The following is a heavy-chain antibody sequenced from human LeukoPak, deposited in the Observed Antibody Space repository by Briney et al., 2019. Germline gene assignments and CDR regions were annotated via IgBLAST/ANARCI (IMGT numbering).Heavy chain of an antibody. D-gene: IGHD5-24*01. Sequence: GGSLRLSCEASGFTFSSYAIRWVRQAPGTGLEWVSSIPGSGGATYYADSVRGRFSISRDSSENTLYLQMNSLRAEDTAMYYCVKDRKPDGRYNFDHWGQGTLVTVSS. V-gene: IGHV3-23*01. CDR1: GFTFSSYA. CDR2: IPGSGGAT. J-gene: IGHJ4*02. CDR3: VKDRKPDGRYNFDH.